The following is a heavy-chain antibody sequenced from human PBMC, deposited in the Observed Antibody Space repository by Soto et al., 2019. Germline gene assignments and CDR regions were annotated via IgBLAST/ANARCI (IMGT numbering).Heavy chain of an antibody. CDR1: GFTFSSYW. Sequence: EVQLVESGGGLVQPGGSLRLSCAASGFTFSSYWMSWVRQAPGKGLEWVANIKQDGSEKYYVDSVKGRFTISRDNAKISLYLQMNSLRAADTALYSCARRPYYRDVWGKGTTVTVSS. CDR2: IKQDGSEK. CDR3: ARRPYYRDV. J-gene: IGHJ6*03. V-gene: IGHV3-7*01.